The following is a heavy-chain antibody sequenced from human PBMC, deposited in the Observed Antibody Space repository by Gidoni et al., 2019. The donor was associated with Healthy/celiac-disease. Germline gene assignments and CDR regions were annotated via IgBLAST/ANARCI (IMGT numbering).Heavy chain of an antibody. CDR3: AKVAGVGPVGSDAFDI. CDR1: GFTFSSYA. J-gene: IGHJ3*02. CDR2: ISGSGGST. V-gene: IGHV3-23*01. Sequence: EVQLLESGGGLVQPGGSLRLSCAASGFTFSSYAMSWVRQAPGKGLEWVSAISGSGGSTYYADSVKGRFTISRDNSKNTLYLQMNSLRAEDTAVYYCAKVAGVGPVGSDAFDIWGQGTMVTVSS. D-gene: IGHD3-10*01.